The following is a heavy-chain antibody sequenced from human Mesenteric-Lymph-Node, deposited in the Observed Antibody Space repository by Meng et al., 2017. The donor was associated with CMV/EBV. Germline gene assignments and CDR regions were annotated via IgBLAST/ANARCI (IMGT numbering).Heavy chain of an antibody. D-gene: IGHD3-3*01. CDR2: ISGNGETT. Sequence: GESLKISCAASGFTFSSYAMSWVRQAPGKGLEWVSSISGNGETTYHADSRFTISRDNSKKTLYLQVNSLRAEDTAVYYCAKYYYDFWSGYFPPTNAMDVWGQGTTVTVSS. CDR1: GFTFSSYA. CDR3: AKYYYDFWSGYFPPTNAMDV. J-gene: IGHJ6*02. V-gene: IGHV3-23*01.